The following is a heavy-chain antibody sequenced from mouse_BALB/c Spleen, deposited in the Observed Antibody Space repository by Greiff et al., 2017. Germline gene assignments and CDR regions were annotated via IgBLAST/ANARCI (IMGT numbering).Heavy chain of an antibody. J-gene: IGHJ1*01. CDR1: GYTFTSYY. Sequence: QVQLQQSGAELVKPGASVKLSCKASGYTFTSYYMYWVKQRPGQGLEWIGAINPGNGGTNFNEKFKSKATLTVDTSSSTAYMQLSSLTCEDSAVYYWIRGGGSDGWYFDVWGAGTTVTVSA. V-gene: IGHV1-53*01. D-gene: IGHD1-1*02. CDR3: IRGGGSDGWYFDV. CDR2: INPGNGGT.